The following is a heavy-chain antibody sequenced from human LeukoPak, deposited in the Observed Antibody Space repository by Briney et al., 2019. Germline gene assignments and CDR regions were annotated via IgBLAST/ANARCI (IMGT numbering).Heavy chain of an antibody. CDR2: IYYSGTT. D-gene: IGHD2-15*01. J-gene: IGHJ6*03. CDR1: GGSISSSNYY. CDR3: ARQISDYYYYYMDV. V-gene: IGHV4-39*01. Sequence: KASETLSLTCTVSGGSISSSNYYWGWIRQPPGKGLEWIVTIYYSGTTYYNPSLESRVTIFGDTSKNQFSLMLTSVTAPDTAVYYCARQISDYYYYYMDVWGEGTTVTVSS.